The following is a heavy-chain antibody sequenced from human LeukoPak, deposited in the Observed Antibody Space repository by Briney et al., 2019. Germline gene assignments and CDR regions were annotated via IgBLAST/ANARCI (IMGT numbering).Heavy chain of an antibody. CDR3: ARGDTRDYYYYYMDV. CDR1: GLTFSSAW. D-gene: IGHD5-18*01. V-gene: IGHV3-74*01. Sequence: GGSLRLSCAASGLTFSSAWMHWVRQTPGKGLVWISRIKSDGTATYADSVRGRFTISRDNAKNSLYLQMNSLRAEDTAVYYCARGDTRDYYYYYMDVWGKGTTVTVSS. CDR2: IKSDGTA. J-gene: IGHJ6*03.